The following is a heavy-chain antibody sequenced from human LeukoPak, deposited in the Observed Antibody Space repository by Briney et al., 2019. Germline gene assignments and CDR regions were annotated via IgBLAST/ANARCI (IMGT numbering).Heavy chain of an antibody. Sequence: SETLSLTCTVSGGSISSYYWSWIRQPPGKGLEWIGYIYYSGNTNYNPSLKSRVITSVDTSKNQFSLKLSSVTAADTAVYYCARGAGSRVWELNWFDPWGQGILVTVSP. V-gene: IGHV4-59*01. J-gene: IGHJ5*02. CDR3: ARGAGSRVWELNWFDP. D-gene: IGHD3-10*01. CDR2: IYYSGNT. CDR1: GGSISSYY.